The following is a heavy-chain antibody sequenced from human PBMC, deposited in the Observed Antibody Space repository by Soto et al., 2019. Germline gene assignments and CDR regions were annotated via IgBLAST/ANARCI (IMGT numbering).Heavy chain of an antibody. CDR3: ARDLSIFLIDY. Sequence: ASVKVSCKASGYTFTSYGISWVRQAPGQGLEWVGWISAYNGNTKYEQKLQGRVTMTTDTSTSTAYMELRSLRSDDTAVYYCARDLSIFLIDYWGQGTLVTVSS. CDR2: ISAYNGNT. J-gene: IGHJ4*02. D-gene: IGHD3-9*01. CDR1: GYTFTSYG. V-gene: IGHV1-18*01.